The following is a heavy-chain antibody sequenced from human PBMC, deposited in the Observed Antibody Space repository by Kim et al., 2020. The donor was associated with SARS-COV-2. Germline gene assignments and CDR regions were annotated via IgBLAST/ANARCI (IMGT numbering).Heavy chain of an antibody. CDR2: ISGSGYNT. CDR1: GFTFSSYA. Sequence: GGSLRLSCAASGFTFSSYAMTWVRQAPGKGLEWVSAISGSGYNTYYADSVRGRFTISRDSSQNTAFLQVTSLRDDDTAVYHCAKDRAAAAGTGQFDYWG. J-gene: IGHJ4*01. D-gene: IGHD6-13*01. V-gene: IGHV3-23*01. CDR3: AKDRAAAAGTGQFDY.